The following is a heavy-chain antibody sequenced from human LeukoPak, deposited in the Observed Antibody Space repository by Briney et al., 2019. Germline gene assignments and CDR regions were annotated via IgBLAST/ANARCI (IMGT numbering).Heavy chain of an antibody. V-gene: IGHV3-30*18. CDR1: GFTFSSYG. CDR2: ISYDGSNK. Sequence: GESLRLSCAASGFTFSSYGMHWVRQAPGKGLEWVAVISYDGSNKYYADSVKGRFTISRDNSKNTLYLQMNSLRAEDTAVYYCAKDTLLGYCSSTSCPTNWFDPWGQGTLVTVSS. J-gene: IGHJ5*02. D-gene: IGHD2-2*01. CDR3: AKDTLLGYCSSTSCPTNWFDP.